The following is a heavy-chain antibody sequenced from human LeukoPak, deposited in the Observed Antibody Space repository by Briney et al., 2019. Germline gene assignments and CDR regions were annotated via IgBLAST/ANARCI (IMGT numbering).Heavy chain of an antibody. CDR1: GGTFSSYA. D-gene: IGHD3-10*01. J-gene: IGHJ5*02. CDR2: IIPIFGTA. Sequence: SVKVSCKASGGTFSSYAISWVRQAPGQGLEWMGGIIPIFGTANYAQKFQGRVTITTDESTSTAYMELSSLRPEDTAVYYCARSYYYGSGSYKSWGQGTLVTVSS. V-gene: IGHV1-69*05. CDR3: ARSYYYGSGSYKS.